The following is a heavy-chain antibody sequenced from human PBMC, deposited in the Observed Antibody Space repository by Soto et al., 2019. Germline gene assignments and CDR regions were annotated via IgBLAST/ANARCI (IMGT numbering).Heavy chain of an antibody. CDR3: AGDRCGGDCHYHYYGMDV. D-gene: IGHD2-21*02. V-gene: IGHV1-69*08. CDR1: GGTFSSYT. J-gene: IGHJ6*02. Sequence: QVQLVQSGAEVKKPGSSVKVSCKASGGTFSSYTISWVRQAPGQGLEWMGRIIPILGIANYAQKFQGRVTITADKYTRTSYLVLSGMRAEDTAVYYCAGDRCGGDCHYHYYGMDVWGQGTTVTVSS. CDR2: IIPILGIA.